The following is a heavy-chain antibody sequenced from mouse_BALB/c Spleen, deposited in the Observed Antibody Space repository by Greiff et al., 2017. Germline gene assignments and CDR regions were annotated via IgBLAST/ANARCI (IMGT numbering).Heavy chain of an antibody. V-gene: IGHV1-69*02. J-gene: IGHJ2*01. CDR3: TSQYGNLDY. Sequence: QVQLQQPGAELVRPGASVKLSCKASGYTFTSYWINWVKQRPGQGLEWIGNIYPSDSYTNYNQKFKDKATLTVDKSSSTAYMQLSSPISEDSAVYYCTSQYGNLDYWGQGTTLTVSS. D-gene: IGHD2-10*02. CDR1: GYTFTSYW. CDR2: IYPSDSYT.